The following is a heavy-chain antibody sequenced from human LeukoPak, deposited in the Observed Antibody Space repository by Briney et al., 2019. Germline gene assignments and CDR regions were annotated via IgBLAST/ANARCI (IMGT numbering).Heavy chain of an antibody. J-gene: IGHJ4*02. D-gene: IGHD3-3*01. Sequence: GGSLRLSCAASGFTFSSYGMHWVRQAPGKGLEWVAVISYDGSNKYYADSVKGRFTISRDNSKNTLYLQMNSLRAEDTAVYYCARDLEIFGVVWSGIDYWGQGTLVTVSS. V-gene: IGHV3-30*03. CDR1: GFTFSSYG. CDR2: ISYDGSNK. CDR3: ARDLEIFGVVWSGIDY.